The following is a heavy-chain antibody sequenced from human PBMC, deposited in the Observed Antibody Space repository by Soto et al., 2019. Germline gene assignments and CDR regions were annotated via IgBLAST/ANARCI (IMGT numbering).Heavy chain of an antibody. CDR3: AMGGDYDDSSGYPQGFDY. Sequence: QVQLQESGPGLVKPSQTLSLTCTVSGGSISSGGYYWSWIRQHPGKGLEWIGYIYYSGSTYYNPSRKSRVTLSVDTSKHQFSLKLSSVTAADTAVYYCAMGGDYDDSSGYPQGFDYWGQGTLVTVSS. D-gene: IGHD3-22*01. V-gene: IGHV4-31*03. CDR1: GGSISSGGYY. CDR2: IYYSGST. J-gene: IGHJ4*02.